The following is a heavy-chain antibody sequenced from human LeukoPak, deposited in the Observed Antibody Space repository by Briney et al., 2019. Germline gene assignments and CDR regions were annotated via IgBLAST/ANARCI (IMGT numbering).Heavy chain of an antibody. CDR2: IYTSGST. V-gene: IGHV4-4*07. J-gene: IGHJ6*03. D-gene: IGHD2-2*01. CDR1: GGSISSYY. CDR3: ARHGRYCSSTSLCRFYYYYYMDV. Sequence: SETLSLTCTVSGGSISSYYWSWIRQPAGKGLEWIGRIYTSGSTNYNPSLKSRVTISVDTSKNQFSLKLSSVTAADTAVYYCARHGRYCSSTSLCRFYYYYYMDVWGKGTTVTISS.